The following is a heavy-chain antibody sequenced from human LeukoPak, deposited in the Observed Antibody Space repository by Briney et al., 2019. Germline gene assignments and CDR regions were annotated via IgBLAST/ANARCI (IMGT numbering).Heavy chain of an antibody. CDR3: AISGGYWAWAH. D-gene: IGHD1-26*01. Sequence: GGSLRLSCAASGFTFSSYGMHWVRQAPGKGLEWVAVISYDGNHKYYADSVKGRFTISRDNSKNTLYLQMSSLRAEDTAVYYCAISGGYWAWAHWGQGTLVTVSS. J-gene: IGHJ4*02. CDR1: GFTFSSYG. V-gene: IGHV3-30*03. CDR2: ISYDGNHK.